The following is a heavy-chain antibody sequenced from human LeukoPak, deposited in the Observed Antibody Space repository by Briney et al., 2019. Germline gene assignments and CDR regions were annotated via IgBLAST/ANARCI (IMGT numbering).Heavy chain of an antibody. J-gene: IGHJ6*03. D-gene: IGHD2-2*02. CDR1: GGSISSYY. Sequence: SETLSLTCTVSGGSISSYYWSWIRQPPGKGLEWIGYIYHSGSTYYNPSLKSRVTISVDRSKNQFSLKLSSVTAADTAVYYCARDMGYCSSTSCYTHYYYYMDVWGKGTTVTVSS. CDR3: ARDMGYCSSTSCYTHYYYYMDV. V-gene: IGHV4-59*12. CDR2: IYHSGST.